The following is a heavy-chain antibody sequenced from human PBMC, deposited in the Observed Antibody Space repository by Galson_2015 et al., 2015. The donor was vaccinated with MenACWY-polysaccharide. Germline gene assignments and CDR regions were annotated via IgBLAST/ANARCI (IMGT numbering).Heavy chain of an antibody. V-gene: IGHV4-4*07. Sequence: IHATGSTAYNPSFRSRVAMSVDLPRNQLSLRLVSVTASDTAIYYCARRSLDNWYFDLWGRGTLVIVSS. CDR3: ARRSLDNWYFDL. D-gene: IGHD1-1*01. CDR2: IHATGST. J-gene: IGHJ2*01.